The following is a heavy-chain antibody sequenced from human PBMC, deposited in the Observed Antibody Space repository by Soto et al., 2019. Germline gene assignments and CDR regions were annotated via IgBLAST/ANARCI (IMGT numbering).Heavy chain of an antibody. CDR3: ARDRGYGDYDAFDI. J-gene: IGHJ3*02. V-gene: IGHV1-18*01. D-gene: IGHD4-17*01. CDR1: GHTFTSYG. CDR2: ISAYNGDT. Sequence: GASVKVSCKASGHTFTSYGISWVRQAPGQGLEWMGWISAYNGDTNYAQKLQGRVTMTTDTSTSTAYMELRSLRSDDTAVYYCARDRGYGDYDAFDIWGQGTMVTVSS.